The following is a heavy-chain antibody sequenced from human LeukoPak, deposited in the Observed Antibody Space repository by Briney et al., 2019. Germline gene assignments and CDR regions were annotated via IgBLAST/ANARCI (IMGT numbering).Heavy chain of an antibody. J-gene: IGHJ5*02. Sequence: GGSLRLSCAASGFTFNTYTMNWVRQAPGKGLEWVSYISGSSGIIDYADSVRGRFTISRDNAKNSLYLQMNSLRAEDTAVYYCARGFGRPWGQGTLVTVSS. CDR3: ARGFGRP. D-gene: IGHD3-10*01. CDR2: ISGSSGII. CDR1: GFTFNTYT. V-gene: IGHV3-48*01.